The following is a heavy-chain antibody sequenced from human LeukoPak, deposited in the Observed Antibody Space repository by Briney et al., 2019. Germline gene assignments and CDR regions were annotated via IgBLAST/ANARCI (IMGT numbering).Heavy chain of an antibody. CDR2: ISAYNGNT. D-gene: IGHD2-2*01. CDR3: ARVPYCSSTSCYPEYFQH. CDR1: GYTFTSYG. J-gene: IGHJ1*01. Sequence: ASVKVSCKASGYTFTSYGISWVRRAPGQGLEWMGWISAYNGNTNYAQKLQGRVTMTTDTSTSTAYMELRSLRSDDTAVYYCARVPYCSSTSCYPEYFQHWGQGTLVTVSS. V-gene: IGHV1-18*01.